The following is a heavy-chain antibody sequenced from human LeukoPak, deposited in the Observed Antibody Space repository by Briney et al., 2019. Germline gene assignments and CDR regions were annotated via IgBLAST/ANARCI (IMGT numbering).Heavy chain of an antibody. CDR1: GYTFTGYY. Sequence: ASVKVSCKASGYTFTGYYIHWVRQAHGQGLEWMGWINANSGVTKDAQRFQGRVTMTRDTSISTAYMELSRLRSDDTAVYYCARLGFGDAFDTWGQGTMVTVSS. CDR2: INANSGVT. V-gene: IGHV1-2*02. CDR3: ARLGFGDAFDT. D-gene: IGHD3-10*01. J-gene: IGHJ3*02.